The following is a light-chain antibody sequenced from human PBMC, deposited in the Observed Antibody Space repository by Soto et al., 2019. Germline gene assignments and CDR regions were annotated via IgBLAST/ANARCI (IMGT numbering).Light chain of an antibody. V-gene: IGLV2-23*01. CDR2: EGS. CDR3: CSYAGSSSVV. J-gene: IGLJ2*01. CDR1: SSDVGSYKL. Sequence: QSALTQPASVSGSPGQSITISCTGTSSDVGSYKLVSWYQQHPGKAPKLMIYEGSKRPSGVSNRFSGSKSGNTASLTISGLQAEDEAYYYCCSYAGSSSVVFGGGTQLTVL.